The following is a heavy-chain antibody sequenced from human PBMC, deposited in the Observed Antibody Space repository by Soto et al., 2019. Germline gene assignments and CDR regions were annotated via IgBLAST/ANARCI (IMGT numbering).Heavy chain of an antibody. D-gene: IGHD5-18*01. CDR3: AKDSGYRYGYDYFDN. V-gene: IGHV3-23*02. CDR1: GFTFSIYA. J-gene: IGHJ4*02. Sequence: PGGSLRLSCAASGFTFSIYAMRCVRQAPGKGLEWVSGISGSGGSKKKEDSVKGRFTIQRDNSKNTMYLKIQTLRAEETALSYCAKDSGYRYGYDYFDNWGQGTLVTVSS. CDR2: ISGSGGSK.